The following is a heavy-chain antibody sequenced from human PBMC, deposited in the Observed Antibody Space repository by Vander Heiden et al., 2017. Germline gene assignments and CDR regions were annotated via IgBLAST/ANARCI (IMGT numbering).Heavy chain of an antibody. V-gene: IGHV3-21*01. CDR3: ARDRSLTF. CDR1: GFTFSRYS. D-gene: IGHD7-27*01. J-gene: IGHJ4*02. CDR2: ISSSSSYI. Sequence: EVQLVESGGGLVKPGGSLGLSCAASGFTFSRYSMNWVRQAPGKGLESASSISSSSSYIYYADSWKGQFTISRDNAKNSLYLQMNSLRAEDTAVYYCARDRSLTFWGQATLVTVSS.